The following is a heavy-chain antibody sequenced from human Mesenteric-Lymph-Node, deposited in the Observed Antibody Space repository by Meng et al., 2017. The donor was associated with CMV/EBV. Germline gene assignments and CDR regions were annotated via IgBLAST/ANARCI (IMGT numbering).Heavy chain of an antibody. CDR2: INPNSGGT. V-gene: IGHV1-2*02. J-gene: IGHJ6*02. D-gene: IGHD5-12*01. CDR3: ARETGGYDWGGGYYYYGMDV. CDR1: GYTFTGYY. Sequence: ASVKVSCKASGYTFTGYYMHWVRQAPGQGLEWMGWINPNSGGTNYAQKFQGRVTMTRDTSISTAYMELSRLRSDDTAVYYCARETGGYDWGGGYYYYGMDVWGQGTTVTVS.